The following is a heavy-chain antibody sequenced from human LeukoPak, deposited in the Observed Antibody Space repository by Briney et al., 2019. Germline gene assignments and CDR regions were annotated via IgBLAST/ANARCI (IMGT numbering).Heavy chain of an antibody. Sequence: GGSLRLSCAASGFTFSSYSMNWVRQAPGKGLEWVSSISSSSSYIYYADSAKGRFTISRDNAKNSLYLQMNSLRAEDTAVYYCARVIEDLSPAFDYWGQGTLVTVSS. V-gene: IGHV3-21*01. CDR2: ISSSSSYI. D-gene: IGHD3-16*02. CDR1: GFTFSSYS. CDR3: ARVIEDLSPAFDY. J-gene: IGHJ4*02.